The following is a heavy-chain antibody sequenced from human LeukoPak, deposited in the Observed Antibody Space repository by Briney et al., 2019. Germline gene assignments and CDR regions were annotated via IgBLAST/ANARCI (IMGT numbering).Heavy chain of an antibody. CDR1: GFTFSNYG. CDR2: VSYDGCDK. CDR3: ANRFCTSSGCGVAY. Sequence: GGSLRLSCAASGFTFSNYGMLWVRQAPGKGLEWVAVVSYDGCDKHYADSVKGRFTISRDNSKNTLYLQVNSLRGDDTAVYYCANRFCTSSGCGVAYWGQGTLVTVSS. D-gene: IGHD2-2*01. V-gene: IGHV3-30*18. J-gene: IGHJ4*02.